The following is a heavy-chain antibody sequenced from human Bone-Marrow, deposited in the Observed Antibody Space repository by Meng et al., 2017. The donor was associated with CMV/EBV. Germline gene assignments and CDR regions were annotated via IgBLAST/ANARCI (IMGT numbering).Heavy chain of an antibody. J-gene: IGHJ6*02. CDR1: GLTFSDNF. V-gene: IGHV3-11*04. D-gene: IGHD6-6*01. Sequence: GESLKISCAASGLTFSDNFITWIRQAPGKGLEWVSYISSTGGTIYYADSVKGRFTVSRGNARNSLYLQMNSLRAEDTAVYYCAKSSSRDPYYYYGMDVWGQGTTVTVSS. CDR3: AKSSSRDPYYYYGMDV. CDR2: ISSTGGTI.